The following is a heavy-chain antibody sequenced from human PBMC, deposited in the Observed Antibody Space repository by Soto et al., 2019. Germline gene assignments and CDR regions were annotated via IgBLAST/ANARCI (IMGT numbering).Heavy chain of an antibody. Sequence: SETLSLTCAVYGGSFSGYYWSWIRQPPGKGLEWIGEINHSGSTNYNPSLKSRVTISVDTSKNQFSLKLSSVTAADTAVYYGAREITGFWSGYYMVNWFDPWSQGTLVTVS. D-gene: IGHD3-3*01. CDR2: INHSGST. J-gene: IGHJ5*02. CDR1: GGSFSGYY. V-gene: IGHV4-34*01. CDR3: AREITGFWSGYYMVNWFDP.